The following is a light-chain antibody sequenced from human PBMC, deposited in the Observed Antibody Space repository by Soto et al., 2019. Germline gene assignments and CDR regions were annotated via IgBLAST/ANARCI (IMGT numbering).Light chain of an antibody. CDR2: DVS. CDR3: CSYADSFYV. CDR1: KSDVGGYNF. J-gene: IGLJ1*01. Sequence: QSALTQPRSVSGSPGQSVTISCTGTKSDVGGYNFVSWYQQYPGKVPKLMIYDVSKRSSGVPDRFSGSKSGNTASLTISGLQAEDEADYYCCSYADSFYVFGSGTKVTVL. V-gene: IGLV2-11*01.